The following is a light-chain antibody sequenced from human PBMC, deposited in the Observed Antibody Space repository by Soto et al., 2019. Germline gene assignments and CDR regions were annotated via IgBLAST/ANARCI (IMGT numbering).Light chain of an antibody. CDR3: QQYNNWPRT. Sequence: EIVMTQSPATLSVSPGERATLSCRASQSVSSNLAWYQQKPGQAPGLLIYGASTRATGIPARFSGSGSGTEFTLTINSLQSEDFAVYYCQQYNNWPRTFGQGTK. CDR1: QSVSSN. CDR2: GAS. J-gene: IGKJ1*01. V-gene: IGKV3-15*01.